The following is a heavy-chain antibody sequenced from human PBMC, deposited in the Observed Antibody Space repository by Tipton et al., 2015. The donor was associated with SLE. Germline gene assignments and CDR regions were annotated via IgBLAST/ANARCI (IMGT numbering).Heavy chain of an antibody. V-gene: IGHV3-23*01. J-gene: IGHJ3*02. D-gene: IGHD6-19*01. CDR2: ISGSGGST. Sequence: SLRLSCAASGFTFSDYYMSWIRQAPGKGLEWVSAISGSGGSTYYADSVKGRFTISRDNSKNTLYLQMNSLRAEDTAVYYCATEGWLVPRDIWGQGTMVTVSS. CDR1: GFTFSDYY. CDR3: ATEGWLVPRDI.